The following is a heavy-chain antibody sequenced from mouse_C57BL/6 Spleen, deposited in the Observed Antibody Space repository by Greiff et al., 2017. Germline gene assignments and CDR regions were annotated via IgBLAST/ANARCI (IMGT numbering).Heavy chain of an antibody. Sequence: QVQLQQPGAELVRPGTSVKLSCKASGYAFSSSWMNWVKQRPGKGLEWIGRIYPGDGDTNYNGKFKGKATLTADKSSSTAYMQLSSLTSEDSAVYFCARDYYGSSYWHFDVWGTGTTVTVSS. D-gene: IGHD1-1*01. CDR1: GYAFSSSW. CDR3: ARDYYGSSYWHFDV. CDR2: IYPGDGDT. J-gene: IGHJ1*03. V-gene: IGHV1-82*01.